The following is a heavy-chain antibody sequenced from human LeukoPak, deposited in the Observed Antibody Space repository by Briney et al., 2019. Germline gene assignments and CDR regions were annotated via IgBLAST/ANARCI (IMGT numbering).Heavy chain of an antibody. D-gene: IGHD6-13*01. CDR1: GGSISSSSYS. CDR3: ARMIASAGSDY. J-gene: IGHJ4*02. V-gene: IGHV4-39*01. Sequence: SETLSLTCTVSGGSISSSSYSWGWIRQPPGKGLEWIGCIYYSGSTYYNPSLKSRVTISVDTSKNQFSLKLSSVTAADTAVYYCARMIASAGSDYWGQGTLVTVSS. CDR2: IYYSGST.